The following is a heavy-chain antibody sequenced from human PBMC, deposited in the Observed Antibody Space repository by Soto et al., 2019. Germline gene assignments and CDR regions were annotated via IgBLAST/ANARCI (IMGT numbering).Heavy chain of an antibody. CDR3: ATPDVDTAMVDAFDI. D-gene: IGHD5-18*01. V-gene: IGHV1-69*13. CDR2: IIPIFGTA. CDR1: GGTFSSYA. J-gene: IGHJ3*02. Sequence: ASVKVSCKASGGTFSSYAISWGRQAPGQGLEWMGEIIPIFGTANYAQKFQGRVTITADESTSTAYMELSSLRSEATAVYYCATPDVDTAMVDAFDIWGQGTMVTVSS.